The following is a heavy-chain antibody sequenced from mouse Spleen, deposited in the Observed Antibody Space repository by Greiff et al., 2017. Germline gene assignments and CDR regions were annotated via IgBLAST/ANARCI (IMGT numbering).Heavy chain of an antibody. CDR2: IHPSDSDT. D-gene: IGHD2-14*01. CDR3: AIENYRYDGFAY. J-gene: IGHJ3*01. CDR1: GYTFTTYW. Sequence: QVQLKQPGAELVKPGASVKVSCKASGYTFTTYWMHWVKQRPGQGLEWIGRIHPSDSDTNYNQKFKGKATLTVDKSSSTAYMQLSSLTSEDSAVYYCAIENYRYDGFAYWGQGTLVTVSA. V-gene: IGHV1-74*01.